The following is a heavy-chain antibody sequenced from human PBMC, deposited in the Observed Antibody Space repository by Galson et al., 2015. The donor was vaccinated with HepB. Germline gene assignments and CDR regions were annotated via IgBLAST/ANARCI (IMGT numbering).Heavy chain of an antibody. CDR1: GFTFSSYS. D-gene: IGHD2-2*01. CDR3: ARDRAVPAAVYYFDY. Sequence: SLRLSCAASGFTFSSYSMNRVRQAPGKGLEWVSYISSSSTTIYYADSVKGRFTISRDNAKNSLYLQMNSLRDEDTAVYYCARDRAVPAAVYYFDYWGQGTLVTVSS. CDR2: ISSSSTTI. V-gene: IGHV3-48*02. J-gene: IGHJ4*02.